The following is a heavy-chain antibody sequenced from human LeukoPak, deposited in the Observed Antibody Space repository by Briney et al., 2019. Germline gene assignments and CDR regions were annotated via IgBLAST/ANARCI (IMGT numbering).Heavy chain of an antibody. CDR2: IYYSGST. V-gene: IGHV4-31*03. D-gene: IGHD3-22*01. J-gene: IGHJ2*01. CDR1: GGSISSGGYY. Sequence: PSETLSLTCTVSGGSISSGGYYWSWIRQHPGKGLEWIGYIYYSGSTYYNPSLKSRVTMSVDTSKNQFSMKLSSVTAADTAVYYCARDSDSSLYWYFDLWGRGTLVTVSS. CDR3: ARDSDSSLYWYFDL.